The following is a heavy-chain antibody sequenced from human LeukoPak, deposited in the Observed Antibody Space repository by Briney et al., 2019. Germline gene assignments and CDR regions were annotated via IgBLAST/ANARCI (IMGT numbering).Heavy chain of an antibody. Sequence: PSETLSLTCAVYGGSFSGYYWSWIRQPPVKGLEWIGEINHSGSTNYNPSLKSRVTISVDTSKNQFSLKLSSVTAADTAVYYCARVRPTGIAAAGLDYWGQGTLVTVSS. CDR3: ARVRPTGIAAAGLDY. J-gene: IGHJ4*02. D-gene: IGHD6-13*01. CDR2: INHSGST. V-gene: IGHV4-34*01. CDR1: GGSFSGYY.